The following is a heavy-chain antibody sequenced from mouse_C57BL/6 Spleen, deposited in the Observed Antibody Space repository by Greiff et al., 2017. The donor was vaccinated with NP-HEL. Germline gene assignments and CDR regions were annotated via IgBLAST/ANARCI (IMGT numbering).Heavy chain of an antibody. Sequence: QVQLKESGAELARPGASVKMSCKASGYTFTSYTMHWVKQRPGQGLEWIGYINPCSGYTKYNQKFKDKATLTADKSSSTAYMQLSSLTSEDSAVYYCARAAGDAMGYWGQGTSVTVAS. J-gene: IGHJ4*01. V-gene: IGHV1-4*01. D-gene: IGHD4-1*01. CDR2: INPCSGYT. CDR3: ARAAGDAMGY. CDR1: GYTFTSYT.